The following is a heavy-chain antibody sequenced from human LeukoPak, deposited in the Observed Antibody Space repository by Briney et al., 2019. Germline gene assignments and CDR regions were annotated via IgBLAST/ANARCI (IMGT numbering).Heavy chain of an antibody. CDR2: INHSGST. CDR1: GGSFCGYY. J-gene: IGHJ4*02. Sequence: KPSETLSLTCAVHGGSFCGYYWSWIRQPPEKGLEWIGEINHSGSTNYNPSLKSRVTISVDTSKNQSSLKLSSVTAADTAVYYCARGLSPRINMVRGVRPPFVGVFDYWGQGTLVTVSS. CDR3: ARGLSPRINMVRGVRPPFVGVFDY. V-gene: IGHV4-34*01. D-gene: IGHD3-10*01.